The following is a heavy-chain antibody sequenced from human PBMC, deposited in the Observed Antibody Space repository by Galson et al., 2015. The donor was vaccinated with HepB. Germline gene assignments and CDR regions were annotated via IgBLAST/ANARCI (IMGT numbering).Heavy chain of an antibody. CDR1: GYTFTSYG. V-gene: IGHV1-18*04. D-gene: IGHD2-2*01. J-gene: IGHJ3*02. CDR3: ARYCSSTGCYGGAFDI. CDR2: ISAYKGNT. Sequence: SVKVSCKASGYTFTSYGISWVRQAPGQGLEWMGWISAYKGNTNYAQKLQGRVTMTTDTSTSTAYMELRSLRYDDTAVYYCARYCSSTGCYGGAFDIWGQGTMVTVSS.